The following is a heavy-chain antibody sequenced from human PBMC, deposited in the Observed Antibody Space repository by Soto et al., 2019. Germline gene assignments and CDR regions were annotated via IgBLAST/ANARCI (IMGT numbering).Heavy chain of an antibody. Sequence: PSETLSLTCTVSGGSISSYYWSWIRQPPGKGLEWIGYIYYSGSTNYNPSLKSRVTISVDTSKNQFSLKLSSVTAADTAVYYCARGVRRAAAGRIYYYYGMDVWGQGTTVTAP. J-gene: IGHJ6*02. CDR2: IYYSGST. D-gene: IGHD6-13*01. CDR1: GGSISSYY. CDR3: ARGVRRAAAGRIYYYYGMDV. V-gene: IGHV4-59*01.